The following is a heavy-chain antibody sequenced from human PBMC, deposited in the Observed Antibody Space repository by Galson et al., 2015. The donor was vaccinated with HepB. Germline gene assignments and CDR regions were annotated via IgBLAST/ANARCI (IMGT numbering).Heavy chain of an antibody. CDR2: ISTYNGNT. D-gene: IGHD3-22*01. Sequence: SVKVSCKASGYTFTSYAINWVRQAPGQGLEWMGWISTYNGNTNYAQKLQGRVTMTTDTSTSTAYMELRSLRSDDTAVYYCARDTLYYYDSSGYYYWGQVTLVTVSS. J-gene: IGHJ4*02. CDR1: GYTFTSYA. V-gene: IGHV1-18*01. CDR3: ARDTLYYYDSSGYYY.